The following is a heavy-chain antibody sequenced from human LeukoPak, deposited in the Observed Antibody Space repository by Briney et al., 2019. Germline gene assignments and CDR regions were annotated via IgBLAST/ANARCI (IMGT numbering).Heavy chain of an antibody. Sequence: SETLSLTCAVYGGSFSGYYWSWIRQPPGKGLEWIGEINHSGSTNYNPSLKSRVTISVDTSKNQFSLKLSSVTAEDTAVYYCARDHGYFLGATYGMDVWGQGTTVTVSS. CDR3: ARDHGYFLGATYGMDV. V-gene: IGHV4-34*01. D-gene: IGHD1-26*01. CDR1: GGSFSGYY. J-gene: IGHJ6*02. CDR2: INHSGST.